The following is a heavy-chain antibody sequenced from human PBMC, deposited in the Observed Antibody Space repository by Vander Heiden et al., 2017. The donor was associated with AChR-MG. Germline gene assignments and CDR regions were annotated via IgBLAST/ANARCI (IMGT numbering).Heavy chain of an antibody. Sequence: RPASALRLSSHWLSWVSQAPGKGLECVAKITYDGSEKNYVDSVKGRFTISRANARNSMYLQMKRMRLENTAVYYCAGAEGGRSAEDFSQWGQGTLVTVSS. CDR2: ITYDGSEK. CDR3: AGAEGGRSAEDFSQ. CDR1: ALRLSSHW. J-gene: IGHJ1*01. V-gene: IGHV3-7*01. D-gene: IGHD2-15*01.